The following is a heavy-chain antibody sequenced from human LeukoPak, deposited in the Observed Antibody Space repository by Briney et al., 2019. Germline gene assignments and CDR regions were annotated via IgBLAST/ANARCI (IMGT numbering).Heavy chain of an antibody. Sequence: ASVKVSCKASGYTFISYDINWVRQVTGQGLEWMGWMNPNSGNTGYAQKFQGRVTMTRDTSISTAYMELSRLRSDDTAVYYCARVFEYAFDIWGQGTMVTVSS. CDR2: MNPNSGNT. D-gene: IGHD2-21*01. V-gene: IGHV1-8*02. J-gene: IGHJ3*02. CDR3: ARVFEYAFDI. CDR1: GYTFISYD.